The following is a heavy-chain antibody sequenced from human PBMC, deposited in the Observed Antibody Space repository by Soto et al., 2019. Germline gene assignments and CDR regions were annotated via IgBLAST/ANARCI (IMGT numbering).Heavy chain of an antibody. J-gene: IGHJ6*02. Sequence: GGSLRLSCAASGFAFSSYAMHWVRQAPGEGLEWVGVISYDGNDIYYADSVKGRFTISRDNSKNTLYVQVNSLRPEDTAVYYCAKGILSATIGPYAMDVWGQGTTVTVSS. D-gene: IGHD3-16*01. CDR3: AKGILSATIGPYAMDV. V-gene: IGHV3-30*18. CDR1: GFAFSSYA. CDR2: ISYDGNDI.